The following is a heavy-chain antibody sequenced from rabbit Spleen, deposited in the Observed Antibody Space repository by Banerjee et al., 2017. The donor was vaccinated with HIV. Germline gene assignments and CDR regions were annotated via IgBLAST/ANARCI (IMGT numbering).Heavy chain of an antibody. D-gene: IGHD2-1*01. V-gene: IGHV1S45*01. CDR3: ARGSAAMTMVITGFYFNL. CDR1: GIDFSSFYY. Sequence: QQQLEESGGGLVKPGGTLTLTCKASGIDFSSFYYMCWVRQAPGKGLELIACIYTGNRKTYYASWAKGRFTISKSSSTTVTLQMTSLTAADTATYFCARGSAAMTMVITGFYFNLWGPGTLVTVS. J-gene: IGHJ4*01. CDR2: IYTGNRKT.